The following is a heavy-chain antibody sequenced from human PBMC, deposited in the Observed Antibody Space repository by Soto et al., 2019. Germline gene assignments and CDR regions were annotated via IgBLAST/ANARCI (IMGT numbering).Heavy chain of an antibody. CDR1: GGSITSTNW. V-gene: IGHV4-4*02. CDR2: IYHSGTT. Sequence: PSETLSLTCAVSGGSITSTNWWSWVRQPPGKGLEWIGEIYHSGTTNYNPSLKSRVTISVDKSKNQFSLKLTSVTAADTAVYYCAREYNYDSSGIGFDSWGQGTLVTVS. D-gene: IGHD3-22*01. J-gene: IGHJ4*02. CDR3: AREYNYDSSGIGFDS.